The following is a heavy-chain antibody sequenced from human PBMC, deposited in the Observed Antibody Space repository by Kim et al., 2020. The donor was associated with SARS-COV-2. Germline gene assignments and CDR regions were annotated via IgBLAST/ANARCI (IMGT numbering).Heavy chain of an antibody. D-gene: IGHD3-3*01. Sequence: IGDIYYSGSTNYNPSLKSRVTISVDTSKNQFSLKLSSVTAADTAVYYCARETSITIFGVVTHASYFDYWGQGTLVTVSS. CDR2: IYYSGST. V-gene: IGHV4-59*01. CDR3: ARETSITIFGVVTHASYFDY. J-gene: IGHJ4*02.